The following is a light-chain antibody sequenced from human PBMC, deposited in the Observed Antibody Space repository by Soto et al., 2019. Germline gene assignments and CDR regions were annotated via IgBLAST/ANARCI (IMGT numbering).Light chain of an antibody. CDR1: SSDVGGYNY. V-gene: IGLV2-14*03. CDR2: DVT. CDR3: SSYTVSGPI. J-gene: IGLJ2*01. Sequence: QSVLTQPASVSGSPGQSITVSCTGTSSDVGGYNYVSWYQQHPDKAPQLMIYDVTIRPSGVSDRFSGSKSVNTASLTISGLQAEDEADYYCSSYTVSGPIFGGGTKLAVL.